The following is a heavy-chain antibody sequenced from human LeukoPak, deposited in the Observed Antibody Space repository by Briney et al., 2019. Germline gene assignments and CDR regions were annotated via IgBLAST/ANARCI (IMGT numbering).Heavy chain of an antibody. D-gene: IGHD6-13*01. J-gene: IGHJ4*02. CDR3: VTSTGQQFIPYDY. CDR1: GFNVSTNY. Sequence: GGSLRLSCAAAGFNVSTNYMTWIRQAPGKGLEWVSLIYGADAAYYAESVRGRFMISRDNLKNTLFLQMNSLRVEDTAVYYCVTSTGQQFIPYDYWGQGTHVTVSS. V-gene: IGHV3-66*02. CDR2: IYGADAA.